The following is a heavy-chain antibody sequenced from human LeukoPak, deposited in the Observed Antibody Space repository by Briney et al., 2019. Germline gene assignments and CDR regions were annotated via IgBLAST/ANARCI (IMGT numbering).Heavy chain of an antibody. V-gene: IGHV3-23*01. Sequence: GRSLRLSCAASGFTFSSYAMNWVRQAPGKGLEWVSGISGGGSRKSYADAVKGRFTISRDNSKNTLDLQMNSLRAEDTALYYCAGDYNYVYDYWGQGTLVTVSS. J-gene: IGHJ4*02. CDR2: ISGGGSRK. CDR3: AGDYNYVYDY. D-gene: IGHD3-16*01. CDR1: GFTFSSYA.